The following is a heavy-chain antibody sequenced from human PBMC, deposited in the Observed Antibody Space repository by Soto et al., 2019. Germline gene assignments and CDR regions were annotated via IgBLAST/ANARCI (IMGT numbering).Heavy chain of an antibody. D-gene: IGHD3-3*01. CDR2: IYYSGST. V-gene: IGHV4-30-4*01. Sequence: QVQLQESGPGLVKPSQTLSLTCTVSGGSISSGDYYWSWIRQPPGKGLVWIGYIYYSGSTYYNPSLKSRVTISVDTSKNQFSLKLSSVTAADTAVYYCARDLGDDFWSGYYTGGDYYYGMDVWGQGTTVTVSS. CDR3: ARDLGDDFWSGYYTGGDYYYGMDV. CDR1: GGSISSGDYY. J-gene: IGHJ6*02.